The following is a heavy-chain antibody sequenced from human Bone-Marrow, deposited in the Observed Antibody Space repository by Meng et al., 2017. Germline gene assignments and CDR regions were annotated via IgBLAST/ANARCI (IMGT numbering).Heavy chain of an antibody. J-gene: IGHJ4*02. CDR1: GFTFDDYA. Sequence: GGSLRLSCAASGFTFDDYAMHWVRQAPGKGLEWVSGISWNSGSIGYADSVKGRFTISRDNAKNTLYLQMHTLRGDDTAVYYCAREGASVVSLQYWGQGTLVTVSS. V-gene: IGHV3-9*01. CDR2: ISWNSGSI. CDR3: AREGASVVSLQY. D-gene: IGHD4-23*01.